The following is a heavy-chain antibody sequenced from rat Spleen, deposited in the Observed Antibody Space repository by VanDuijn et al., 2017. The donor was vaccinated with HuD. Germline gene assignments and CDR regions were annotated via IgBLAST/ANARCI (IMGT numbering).Heavy chain of an antibody. CDR1: GFSLTRDG. CDR2: IWSNGKT. V-gene: IGHV2-16*01. D-gene: IGHD1-4*01. J-gene: IGHJ2*01. CDR3: VRSGYTFDY. Sequence: QVQLKESGPGLVQPSQTLSLTCTVTGFSLTRDGVSWVRQPPGKGLEWIGAIWSNGKTDYNSALKSRLSISRDTSKSQVLLRINSLQTEDIAMYFCVRSGYTFDYWGQGVMVTVSS.